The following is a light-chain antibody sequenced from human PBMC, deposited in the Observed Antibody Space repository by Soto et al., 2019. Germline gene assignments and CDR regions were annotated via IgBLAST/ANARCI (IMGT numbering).Light chain of an antibody. J-gene: IGKJ4*01. V-gene: IGKV1-5*01. Sequence: DIQMTQSPSTLSGSVGDRVTITCRASQTISSWLAWYQQKPGRAPKLLIYATSNLQSGVPSRFSGSGSGTDFTLTISSLQPEDVAAYYCQKYNSAPLTFGGGTKVDI. CDR3: QKYNSAPLT. CDR2: ATS. CDR1: QTISSW.